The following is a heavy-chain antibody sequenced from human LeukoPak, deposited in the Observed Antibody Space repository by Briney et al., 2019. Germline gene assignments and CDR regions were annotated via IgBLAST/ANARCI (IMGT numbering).Heavy chain of an antibody. J-gene: IGHJ6*02. V-gene: IGHV3-30*03. CDR1: GFTFSSYG. CDR3: SREYFDWSRNYYYGMDV. Sequence: AGGSLRLSCAASGFTFSSYGMHWVRQAPGKGLEWVAVISYDGSNKYYADSVKGRFTISRDNSKNTLYLQMNSLRAEDTAVYYCSREYFDWSRNYYYGMDVWGQGTTVTVSS. D-gene: IGHD3-9*01. CDR2: ISYDGSNK.